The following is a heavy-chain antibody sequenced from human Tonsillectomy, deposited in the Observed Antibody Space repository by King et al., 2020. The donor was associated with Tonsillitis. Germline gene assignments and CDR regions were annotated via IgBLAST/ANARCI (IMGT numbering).Heavy chain of an antibody. V-gene: IGHV3-30-3*01. CDR3: ARDKESGSFYGYFEN. CDR1: GFTFSSYA. D-gene: IGHD1-26*01. J-gene: IGHJ4*02. Sequence: VQLGESGGGVVQPGRSLRLSCAASGFTFSSYAFHWVLQAPGKGLDGVAVISYDGSSKHYADSVKGRFTSSRDNSKNTVYLQMNSLRAEDTAVYYCARDKESGSFYGYFENWGQGALVTVSS. CDR2: ISYDGSSK.